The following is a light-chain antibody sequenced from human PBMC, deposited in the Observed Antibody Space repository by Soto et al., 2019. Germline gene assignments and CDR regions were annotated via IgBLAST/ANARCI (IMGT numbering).Light chain of an antibody. V-gene: IGKV3-20*01. CDR2: ATS. Sequence: EIVLTQSPGTLSLSPGETATLACRASQTVNSDYLAWFQQRPGQAPRLLIFATSRRATDIPDRFSGGGSGTDFTLTISRLEPEDFAVYYCQQSGNSPQTFGQGTKVDIK. CDR3: QQSGNSPQT. J-gene: IGKJ1*01. CDR1: QTVNSDY.